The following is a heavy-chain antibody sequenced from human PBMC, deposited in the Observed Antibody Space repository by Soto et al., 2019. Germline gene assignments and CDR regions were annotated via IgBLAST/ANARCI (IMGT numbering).Heavy chain of an antibody. CDR2: IRSSGNIK. D-gene: IGHD3-16*01. V-gene: IGHV3-11*01. J-gene: IGHJ4*02. CDR3: ARDRLATNYYFDY. Sequence: PGASLRLSCAASGFTFSDYFTSWIRQAPGKGLEWVSYIRSSGNIKYYADSVKGRFTISRDNAKNSLYLEMNSLRADDTAVYYCARDRLATNYYFDYWGQGTPVTVSS. CDR1: GFTFSDYF.